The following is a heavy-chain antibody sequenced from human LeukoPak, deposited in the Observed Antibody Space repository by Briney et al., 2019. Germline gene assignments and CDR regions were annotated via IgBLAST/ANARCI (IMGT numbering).Heavy chain of an antibody. J-gene: IGHJ4*02. V-gene: IGHV3-15*07. Sequence: GGSLRLSCAVSGFSFSNTWMNWIRLAPGKGLEWVGRVKSKSDGGTAEYAAPVKGRFTISRDDSKSTLYVEMSSLKIEDTALYYCTPGGKDYVHWGQGTLVTVSS. CDR2: VKSKSDGGTA. CDR1: GFSFSNTW. D-gene: IGHD4-17*01. CDR3: TPGGKDYVH.